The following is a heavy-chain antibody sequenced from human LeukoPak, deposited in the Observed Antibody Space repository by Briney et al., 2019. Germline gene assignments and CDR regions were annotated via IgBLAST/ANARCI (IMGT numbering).Heavy chain of an antibody. Sequence: PSETLSLTCTVSGGSISSYYWSWIRQPAGKGLEWIGRIYTSGSTNYNPSLKSRVTMSVDTSKNQFSLKLSSVTAADTAVYYCARDALHYFDTSGYFSDFWGQGTLVTVSS. CDR2: IYTSGST. V-gene: IGHV4-4*07. J-gene: IGHJ4*02. D-gene: IGHD3-22*01. CDR3: ARDALHYFDTSGYFSDF. CDR1: GGSISSYY.